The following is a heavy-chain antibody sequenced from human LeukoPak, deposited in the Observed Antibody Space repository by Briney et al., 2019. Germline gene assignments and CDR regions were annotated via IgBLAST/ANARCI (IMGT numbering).Heavy chain of an antibody. D-gene: IGHD1-26*01. CDR1: GFTFDDYA. CDR2: ISGNGGSI. CDR3: AKVNIWELLGEYYFAY. Sequence: GGSLRLSFAASGFTFDDYAMHWVRQAPGNGLEGVSGISGNGGSIGYADSVKGRFTISRANAKNSLYLQMNSLRAEDTALYYCAKVNIWELLGEYYFAYWGQGTLVTVSS. J-gene: IGHJ4*02. V-gene: IGHV3-9*01.